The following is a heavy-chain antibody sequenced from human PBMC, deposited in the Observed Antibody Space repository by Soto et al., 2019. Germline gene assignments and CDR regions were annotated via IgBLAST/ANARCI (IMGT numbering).Heavy chain of an antibody. V-gene: IGHV4-61*01. J-gene: IGHJ6*03. Sequence: SVILSLTCTVSGGSGSSSSYYWGWIRQPPGKGLEWIGYIYYSGSTNYNPSLKSRVTISVDTSKNQFSLKLSSVTAADTAVYYCARVVPAAIAPWRYYYYMDVWGKGTTVTVSS. CDR3: ARVVPAAIAPWRYYYYMDV. CDR1: GGSGSSSSYY. CDR2: IYYSGST. D-gene: IGHD2-2*01.